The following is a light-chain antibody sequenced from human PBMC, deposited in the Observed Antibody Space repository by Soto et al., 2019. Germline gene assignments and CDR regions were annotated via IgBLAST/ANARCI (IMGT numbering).Light chain of an antibody. Sequence: QSVLTQPASVSGSPGQSITISCTGTSSDVGGYNYVSRYQQHPGKAPKLMIYEVSNRPSGVSNRFSGSKSGNTASLTISGLQAEDEADYYCSSYTSSSTEVFGGGTKVTVL. CDR1: SSDVGGYNY. CDR2: EVS. CDR3: SSYTSSSTEV. J-gene: IGLJ2*01. V-gene: IGLV2-14*01.